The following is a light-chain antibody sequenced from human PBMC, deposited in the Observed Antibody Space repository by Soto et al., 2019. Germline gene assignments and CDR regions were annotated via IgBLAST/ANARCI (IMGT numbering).Light chain of an antibody. V-gene: IGKV1-39*01. CDR1: QDISNY. Sequence: DIQMTQSPSTLSGSAGDRVTITCRASQDISNYLNWYQQKPGKAPKLLIYDASNLETGVPSRFSGSGSGTDFTLTISSLQPEDFATCYCQQSYSTSPLTFGGGTNVDIK. J-gene: IGKJ4*01. CDR3: QQSYSTSPLT. CDR2: DAS.